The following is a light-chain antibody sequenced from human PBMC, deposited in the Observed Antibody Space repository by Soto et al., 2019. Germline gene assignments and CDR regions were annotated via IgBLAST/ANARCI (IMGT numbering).Light chain of an antibody. V-gene: IGKV1-5*03. CDR1: QTISSW. Sequence: IQMTQSPSTLSGSVGDRVTITCRASQTISSWLAWYQQKPGIAPKLLIYKASTLKSGVPSRFSGSGSGTDFTLTISSLQPEDFATYYCQQSYSTPWTFGQGTKVDI. J-gene: IGKJ1*01. CDR3: QQSYSTPWT. CDR2: KAS.